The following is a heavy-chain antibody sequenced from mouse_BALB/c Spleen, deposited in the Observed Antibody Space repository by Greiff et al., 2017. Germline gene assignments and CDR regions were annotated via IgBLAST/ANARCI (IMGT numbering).Heavy chain of an antibody. CDR3: ARRIYYYGSSYAMDY. V-gene: IGHV1S56*01. CDR2: IYPGDGST. Sequence: QVQLQQSGPELVKPGASVKMSCKASGYTFTSYYIHWVKQRPGQGLEWIGWIYPGDGSTKYNEKFKGKTTLTADKSSSTAYMLLSSLTSEDSAIYFCARRIYYYGSSYAMDYWGQGTSVTVSS. J-gene: IGHJ4*01. CDR1: GYTFTSYY. D-gene: IGHD1-1*01.